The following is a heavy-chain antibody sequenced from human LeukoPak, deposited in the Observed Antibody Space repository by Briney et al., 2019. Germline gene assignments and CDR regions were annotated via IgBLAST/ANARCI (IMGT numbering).Heavy chain of an antibody. CDR1: GGSISSYY. CDR3: ARDGQRCSGGSCHPEQYAFDI. J-gene: IGHJ3*02. D-gene: IGHD2-15*01. Sequence: SETLSLTCTVSGGSISSYYWSWIRQPPGKGLEWIGYIYYSGSTNYNPSLKSRVTISVDTSKNQFSLKLSSVTAADTAVYYCARDGQRCSGGSCHPEQYAFDIWGQGTMVTVSS. CDR2: IYYSGST. V-gene: IGHV4-59*01.